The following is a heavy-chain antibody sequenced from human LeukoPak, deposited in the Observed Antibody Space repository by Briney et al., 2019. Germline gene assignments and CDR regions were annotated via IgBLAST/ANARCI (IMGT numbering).Heavy chain of an antibody. CDR3: ARDMPRDYYDSSGYSNAGDLLDY. V-gene: IGHV3-48*01. Sequence: PGGSLRLSCAASGFTFSSYEMNWVRQAPGNGLECVSYISSSSSNIYYADCVKGRFTISRDNAKNSLYLQMNSLRAEDTAVYYCARDMPRDYYDSSGYSNAGDLLDYWGQGTLVTVSS. CDR2: ISSSSSNI. J-gene: IGHJ4*02. D-gene: IGHD3-22*01. CDR1: GFTFSSYE.